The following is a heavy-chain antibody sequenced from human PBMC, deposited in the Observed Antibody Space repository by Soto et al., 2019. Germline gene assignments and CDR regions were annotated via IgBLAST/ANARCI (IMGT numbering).Heavy chain of an antibody. V-gene: IGHV3-23*01. CDR1: GFTFSSCA. J-gene: IGHJ6*02. CDR3: AKGRSYSDYYGVDV. CDR2: IIDRGGST. Sequence: EVQLLESGGGLVQPGGSLRLSCAASGFTFSSCAMGWVRQDAGKGLEWVSDIIDRGGSTYYAASVKGLFTISRDNSKGALYLQMNSLRAEDTASYYWAKGRSYSDYYGVDVWGQGTTVTVAS.